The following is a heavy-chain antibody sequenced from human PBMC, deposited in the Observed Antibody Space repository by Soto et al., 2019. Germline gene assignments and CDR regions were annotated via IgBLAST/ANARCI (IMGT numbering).Heavy chain of an antibody. Sequence: QLQLQESGPGLVKPSETLSLTCTVSGGSISSSSYYWAWVRQPPGKGLEWIGSIYYSGTTYYNPSLKSRVTISGDTSKTQFSLKLSYVTAADTAVFYCARLIHCKTTSCYFDCWGQGTLVTVSS. D-gene: IGHD2-2*01. J-gene: IGHJ4*02. CDR3: ARLIHCKTTSCYFDC. V-gene: IGHV4-39*01. CDR2: IYYSGTT. CDR1: GGSISSSSYY.